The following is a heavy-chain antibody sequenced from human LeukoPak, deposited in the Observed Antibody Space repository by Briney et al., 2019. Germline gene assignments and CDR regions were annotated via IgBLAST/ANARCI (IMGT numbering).Heavy chain of an antibody. V-gene: IGHV4-59*01. CDR2: IYYSGST. CDR1: GGSNSSYY. Sequence: SETLSLTCTVSGGSNSSYYWSWIRQPPGKGLEWIGYIYYSGSTNYNPSLKSRVTISIDSSKNQFSLRLSSVTAADTAMYYCARNPGYYSDFYYGMDVWGQGTTVTVSS. D-gene: IGHD3-22*01. CDR3: ARNPGYYSDFYYGMDV. J-gene: IGHJ6*02.